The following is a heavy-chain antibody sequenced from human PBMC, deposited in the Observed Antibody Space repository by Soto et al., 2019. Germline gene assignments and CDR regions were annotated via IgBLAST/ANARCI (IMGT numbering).Heavy chain of an antibody. CDR1: GYTFTSCY. Sequence: ASVKVSCKASGYTFTSCYLHWVRQAPGQGLEWMGIINPSCGSTSNAQKFQGRITMTRDTSTSTVFMELSSLRSEDTAVYYCARELDAFDFWGQGTMVTVSS. CDR3: ARELDAFDF. CDR2: INPSCGST. V-gene: IGHV1-46*01. J-gene: IGHJ3*01.